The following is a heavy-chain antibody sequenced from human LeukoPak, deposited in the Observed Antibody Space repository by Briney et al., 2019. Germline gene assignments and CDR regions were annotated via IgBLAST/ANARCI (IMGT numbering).Heavy chain of an antibody. CDR2: IYYSGST. J-gene: IGHJ5*02. D-gene: IGHD6-19*01. V-gene: IGHV4-39*07. Sequence: PSETLSLTCTVSGGSISSSSYYWGWIRQPPGKGLEWIGSIYYSGSTYYNPSLKSRVTISVDTSKNQFSLKLSSVTAADTAVYYCARDWARPRYSSGWGLYNWFDPWGQGTLVTVSS. CDR3: ARDWARPRYSSGWGLYNWFDP. CDR1: GGSISSSSYY.